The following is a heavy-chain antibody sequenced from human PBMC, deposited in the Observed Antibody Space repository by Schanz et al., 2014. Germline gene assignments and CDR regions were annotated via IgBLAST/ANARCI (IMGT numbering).Heavy chain of an antibody. Sequence: VQLVESGGGVVQPGGSLRLSCAGSGYSFSDYDLNWIRQAPGKGLEWLAILRCDGSRKDYADSVKGRFTISRDNSRNTLSLQMSSPRPEDTAVYYCAEDPPRGVRTPIKPTLDYWGQGTRVTVSS. V-gene: IGHV3-30*02. D-gene: IGHD3-10*01. CDR3: AEDPPRGVRTPIKPTLDY. CDR2: LRCDGSRK. J-gene: IGHJ4*02. CDR1: GYSFSDYD.